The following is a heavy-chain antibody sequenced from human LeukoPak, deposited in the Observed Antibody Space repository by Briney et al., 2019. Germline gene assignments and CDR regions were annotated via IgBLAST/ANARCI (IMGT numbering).Heavy chain of an antibody. J-gene: IGHJ4*02. CDR1: GFTFSNFA. V-gene: IGHV3-30*04. D-gene: IGHD3-9*01. CDR3: ARELTGYWQQY. Sequence: GGSLRLSCAPSGFTFSNFAMHWVRQAPGKGLEWVAIISYDGSNQYYADSVKGRFTISRDSSQNTLYLQMNRLRAEDTGVYYCARELTGYWQQYWGQGTLVTVSS. CDR2: ISYDGSNQ.